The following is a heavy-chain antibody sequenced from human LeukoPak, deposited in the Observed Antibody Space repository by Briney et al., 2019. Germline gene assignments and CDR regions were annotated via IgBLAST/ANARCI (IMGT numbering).Heavy chain of an antibody. Sequence: GRSLRLSCAASGFTVNSNYMSWVRQAPGKGLEWVSIIYSGGNTYYADSVKGRFTISRDNSKNTLYLQMNSLRAEDTAVYYCARVPDGYNLGTYFDPWGQGTLVTVSS. CDR3: ARVPDGYNLGTYFDP. D-gene: IGHD5-24*01. CDR1: GFTVNSNY. CDR2: IYSGGNT. V-gene: IGHV3-53*01. J-gene: IGHJ5*02.